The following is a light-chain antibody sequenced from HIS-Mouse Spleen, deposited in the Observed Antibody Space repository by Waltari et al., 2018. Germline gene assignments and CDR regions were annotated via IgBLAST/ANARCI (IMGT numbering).Light chain of an antibody. J-gene: IGLJ3*02. CDR1: STDFWGYHL. V-gene: IGLV2-23*01. Sequence: QAALTQPASVAWAPGPSITISCTGTSTDFWGYHLVAWYQQHPGKAPKLMIYEGSKRPSGVSNRFSGSKSGNTASLTISGLQAEDEADYYCCSYAGSSTLVFGGGTKLTVL. CDR2: EGS. CDR3: CSYAGSSTLV.